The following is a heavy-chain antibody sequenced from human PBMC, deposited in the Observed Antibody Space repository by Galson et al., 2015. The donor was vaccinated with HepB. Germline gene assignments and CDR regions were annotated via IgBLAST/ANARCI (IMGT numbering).Heavy chain of an antibody. CDR1: GFTFSSYS. J-gene: IGHJ3*02. CDR2: ISSSSSYI. V-gene: IGHV3-21*01. D-gene: IGHD3-10*01. CDR3: ARDGGLWIGGDAFDI. Sequence: LRLSCAASGFTFSSYSMNWVRQAPGKGLEWVSSISSSSSYIYYADSVKGRFTISRDNAKNSLYLQMNSLRAEDTAVYCCARDGGLWIGGDAFDIWGQGTMVTVSS.